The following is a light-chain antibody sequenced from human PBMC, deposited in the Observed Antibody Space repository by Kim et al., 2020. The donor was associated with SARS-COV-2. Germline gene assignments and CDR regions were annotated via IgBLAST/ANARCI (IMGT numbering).Light chain of an antibody. CDR2: ATT. Sequence: RVTISCTGSSSNVGAGFDVHWYQQLPGTAPKLLIFATTSRPSGVPDRFSASKSGTSASLAITGLQPEDEADYYCQSFDNSLSGWVFGGGTQLTVL. CDR3: QSFDNSLSGWV. CDR1: SSNVGAGFD. V-gene: IGLV1-40*01. J-gene: IGLJ3*02.